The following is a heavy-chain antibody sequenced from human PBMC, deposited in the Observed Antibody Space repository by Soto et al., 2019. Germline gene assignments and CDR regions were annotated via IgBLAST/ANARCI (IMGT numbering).Heavy chain of an antibody. CDR1: GFTFSKAW. CDR2: IMSKTDGGTT. Sequence: VGSLRLSCATSGFTFSKAWVGWVRQAPGKGLEWVGRIMSKTDGGTTDHAAPVKGRFTISRDDSKSTLYLQMNSLKTEDTAFYYCTTDSGMSPYSFDYWGQGTLVTVSS. D-gene: IGHD1-26*01. J-gene: IGHJ4*02. V-gene: IGHV3-15*01. CDR3: TTDSGMSPYSFDY.